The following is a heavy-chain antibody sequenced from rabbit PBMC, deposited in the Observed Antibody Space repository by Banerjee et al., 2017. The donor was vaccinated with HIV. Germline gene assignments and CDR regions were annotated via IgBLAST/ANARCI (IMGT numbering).Heavy chain of an antibody. CDR2: IYTGSSGNT. CDR1: GFSFSSSYW. Sequence: QEQLEESGGDLVKPEGSLTLTCTASGFSFSSSYWICWVRQAPGKGLEWIACIYTGSSGNTYYASWAKGRFTISKTSSTVDLKMTSLTAADTATYFCARGGGGYGYYLWGPGTLVTVS. CDR3: ARGGGGYGYYL. J-gene: IGHJ6*01. D-gene: IGHD6-1*01. V-gene: IGHV1S45*01.